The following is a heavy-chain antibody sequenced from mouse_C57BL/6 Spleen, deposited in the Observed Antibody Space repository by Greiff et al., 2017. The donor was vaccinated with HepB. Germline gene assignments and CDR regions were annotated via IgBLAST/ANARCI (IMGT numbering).Heavy chain of an antibody. V-gene: IGHV1-81*01. CDR1: GYTFTSYG. D-gene: IGHD1-1*01. J-gene: IGHJ2*01. CDR2: IYPRSGNT. Sequence: QVQLQQSGPELVKPGASVKIPCKASGYTFTSYGISWVKQRTGQGLEWIGEIYPRSGNTYYNEKFKGKATLTADKSSSTAYMELRSLTSEDSAVYFCARWDTTVVVPFDYWGQGTTLTVSS. CDR3: ARWDTTVVVPFDY.